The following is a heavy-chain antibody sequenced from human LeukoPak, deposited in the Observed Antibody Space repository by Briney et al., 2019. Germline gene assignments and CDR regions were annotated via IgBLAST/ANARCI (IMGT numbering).Heavy chain of an antibody. CDR2: IYSGGST. J-gene: IGHJ4*02. Sequence: GGSLRLSCAASGFTFSSNYMSWVRQAPGKGLEWVSVIYSGGSTYYADSVKGRFTISRDNSKNTLYLQMNSLRAEDTSVYYCARDSLEDGYDYWGQGTLVTVSS. V-gene: IGHV3-53*01. D-gene: IGHD3-22*01. CDR3: ARDSLEDGYDY. CDR1: GFTFSSNY.